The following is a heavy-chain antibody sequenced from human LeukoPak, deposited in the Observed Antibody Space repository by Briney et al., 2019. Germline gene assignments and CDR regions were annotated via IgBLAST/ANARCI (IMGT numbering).Heavy chain of an antibody. CDR3: ANLRSPFDY. J-gene: IGHJ4*02. CDR1: GFTFSSYA. V-gene: IGHV3-23*01. D-gene: IGHD6-6*01. Sequence: GGSLRLSCAASGFTFSSYAVSWVRQAPGKGLEWVSAISGSGGSTYYADSVKGRFTISSDNSKNTLYLQMNSLRAEDTAVYYCANLRSPFDYWGQGTLVTVSS. CDR2: ISGSGGST.